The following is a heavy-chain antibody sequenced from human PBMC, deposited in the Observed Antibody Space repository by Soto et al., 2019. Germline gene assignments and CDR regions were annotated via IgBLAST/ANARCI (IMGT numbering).Heavy chain of an antibody. Sequence: GGSLRLSCSASGFTFSSYAMHWVRQAPGKGLEYVSAISSNGGSTYYADSVKGRFTISRDNSKNTLYLQMSSMRAEDTAVYYCVKATYYDSSGYPLRAFDIWGQGTMVTVSS. CDR2: ISSNGGST. V-gene: IGHV3-64D*08. D-gene: IGHD3-22*01. J-gene: IGHJ3*02. CDR1: GFTFSSYA. CDR3: VKATYYDSSGYPLRAFDI.